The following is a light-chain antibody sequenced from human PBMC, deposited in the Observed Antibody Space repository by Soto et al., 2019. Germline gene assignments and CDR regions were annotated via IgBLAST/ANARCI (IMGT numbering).Light chain of an antibody. Sequence: EIVLKQSPGTLSSSPGERATLSCRSSQSVSSSYLAWYQQKPGQAPRLLIYGASSRATGIPDRFSGSGSGTDFTLTISRLEPEDIAVYYCQQYGSSSTWTFGQGTKVDI. CDR1: QSVSSSY. CDR2: GAS. V-gene: IGKV3-20*01. J-gene: IGKJ1*01. CDR3: QQYGSSSTWT.